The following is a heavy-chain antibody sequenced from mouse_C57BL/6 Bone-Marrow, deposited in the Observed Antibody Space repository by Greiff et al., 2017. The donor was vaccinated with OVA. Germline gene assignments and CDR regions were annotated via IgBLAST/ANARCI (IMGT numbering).Heavy chain of an antibody. Sequence: EVKLMESGPGLVKPSQSLSLTCSVTGYSITSGYYWNWLRQFPGNKLEWMGYISYDGSNNYNPSLKNRISITRDTSKNQFFLKLNSVTTEDTATYYCARINYYGSSYSLYWYFDVWGTGTTVTVSS. CDR1: GYSITSGYY. V-gene: IGHV3-6*01. CDR2: ISYDGSN. J-gene: IGHJ1*03. D-gene: IGHD1-1*01. CDR3: ARINYYGSSYSLYWYFDV.